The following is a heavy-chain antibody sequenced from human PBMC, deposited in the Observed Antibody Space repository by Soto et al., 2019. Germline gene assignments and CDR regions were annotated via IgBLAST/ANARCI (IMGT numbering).Heavy chain of an antibody. J-gene: IGHJ6*03. Sequence: SETLSLTCAVYGGSFSGYYWSWIRQPPGKGLEWIGEINHSGSTNYNPSLKSRVTISVDTSKNQFSLKLSSVTAADTAVYYCARGDRNDNYDFWSGYYREKYYYYMDVWGKGTTVTVSS. CDR1: GGSFSGYY. V-gene: IGHV4-34*01. CDR3: ARGDRNDNYDFWSGYYREKYYYYMDV. D-gene: IGHD3-3*01. CDR2: INHSGST.